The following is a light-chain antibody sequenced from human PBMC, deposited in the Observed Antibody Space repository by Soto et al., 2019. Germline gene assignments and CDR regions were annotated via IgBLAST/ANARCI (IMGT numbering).Light chain of an antibody. Sequence: EIVLTQSPGTLSLSPGEGGTLSCRASQSISSSYLAWYQQKPGQSPRLLFYAASSRATGVPDRFSGSGSGTDFTLTSSRLEPEDFAVYYCQLYGGSHMFSFGQGTKLEIK. CDR2: AAS. CDR1: QSISSSY. V-gene: IGKV3-20*01. CDR3: QLYGGSHMFS. J-gene: IGKJ2*01.